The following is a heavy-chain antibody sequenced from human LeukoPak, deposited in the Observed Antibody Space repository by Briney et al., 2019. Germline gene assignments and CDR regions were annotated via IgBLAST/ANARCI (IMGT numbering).Heavy chain of an antibody. CDR2: IYSGGST. V-gene: IGHV3-66*01. D-gene: IGHD6-19*01. Sequence: GGSPRLSCAASGFTVSSNYMSWVRQAPGKGLEWVSVIYSGGSTYYADSVKGRFTISRDNSKNTLYLQMNSLRAEDTAVYYCSWVAVAATFRYMDVWGQGTTVTVSS. J-gene: IGHJ6*02. CDR3: SWVAVAATFRYMDV. CDR1: GFTVSSNY.